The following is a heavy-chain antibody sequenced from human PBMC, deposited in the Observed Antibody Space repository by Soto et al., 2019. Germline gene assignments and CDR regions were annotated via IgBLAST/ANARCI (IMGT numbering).Heavy chain of an antibody. CDR1: GGSFSGFY. J-gene: IGHJ5*02. Sequence: SETLSLTCTVYGGSFSGFYWSWIRKSAGKGLEWIGRIYATGTTDYNPSLKSRVMMSVGTSKKQFSLKLRSVTAADTAVYYCVRDGTKTLRDWFDPWGQGISVTVSS. V-gene: IGHV4-4*07. D-gene: IGHD1-1*01. CDR2: IYATGTT. CDR3: VRDGTKTLRDWFDP.